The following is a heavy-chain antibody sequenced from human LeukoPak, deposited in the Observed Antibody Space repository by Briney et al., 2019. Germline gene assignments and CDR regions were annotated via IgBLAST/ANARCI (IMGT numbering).Heavy chain of an antibody. V-gene: IGHV1-18*01. J-gene: IGHJ4*02. CDR1: GYTFNKYG. Sequence: ASVKVSCKASGYTFNKYGISWVRQAPGQGLEWMGWISCYNGDTRYAQKFQGRVTMTKDTSTSTVHMELRSLRSDDTAVYYCARDPSNTSGYYVYHDYWGQGAWSPSPQ. D-gene: IGHD6-19*01. CDR3: ARDPSNTSGYYVYHDY. CDR2: ISCYNGDT.